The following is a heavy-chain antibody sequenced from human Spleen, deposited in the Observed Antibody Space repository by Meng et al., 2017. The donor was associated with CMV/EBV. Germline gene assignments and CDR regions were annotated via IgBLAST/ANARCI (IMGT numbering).Heavy chain of an antibody. CDR1: GFIFNTYN. CDR3: AKQTYWGSGAMDV. D-gene: IGHD7-27*01. CDR2: ISSSSSYI. Sequence: GESLKISCAASGFIFNTYNMKWVRQAPGKGLEWVSSISSSSSYIFYADSVEGRFTISRDNAKNSLYLQMNSLRAEDTAVYYCAKQTYWGSGAMDVWGQGTTVTVSS. V-gene: IGHV3-21*01. J-gene: IGHJ6*02.